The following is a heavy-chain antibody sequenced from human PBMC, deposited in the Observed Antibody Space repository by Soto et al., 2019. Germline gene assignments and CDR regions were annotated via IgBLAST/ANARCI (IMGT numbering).Heavy chain of an antibody. Sequence: SVKVSCKASGGTFSSYAISWVRQAPGQGLEWMGGIIPIFGTANYAQKFQGRVTITADESTSTAYMELSSLRSEDTAVYYCARAYYYGSGSSTAPYYFDYWGHGTLVTVSS. CDR3: ARAYYYGSGSSTAPYYFDY. CDR1: GGTFSSYA. J-gene: IGHJ4*01. V-gene: IGHV1-69*13. CDR2: IIPIFGTA. D-gene: IGHD3-10*01.